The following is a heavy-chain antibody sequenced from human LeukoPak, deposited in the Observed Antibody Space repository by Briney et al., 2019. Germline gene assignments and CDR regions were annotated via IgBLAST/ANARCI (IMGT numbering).Heavy chain of an antibody. CDR2: IYTSGST. J-gene: IGHJ6*03. CDR3: AREDQDIAATIYYYYMDV. Sequence: SETLSLTCTVSGVSISSYYWTWIRQPAGKGLEWIGRIYTSGSTNYNPSLKSRVTMSVDTSKNQFSLKLSSVTAADTAVYYCAREDQDIAATIYYYYMDVWGKGTTVTISS. D-gene: IGHD6-13*01. V-gene: IGHV4-4*07. CDR1: GVSISSYY.